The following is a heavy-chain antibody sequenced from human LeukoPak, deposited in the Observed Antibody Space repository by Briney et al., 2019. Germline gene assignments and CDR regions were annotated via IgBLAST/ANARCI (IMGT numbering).Heavy chain of an antibody. CDR2: IYLSDSTT. Sequence: GESLKISCKGSGYSLSNYWMGWVRQMPGKGLEWMGIIYLSDSTTKYSPSFQGQVTISADKSITTAYLQWSSLKASDTAIYYCATTSNGWYRWDYWGQRTLVTVSS. D-gene: IGHD6-19*01. V-gene: IGHV5-51*01. CDR1: GYSLSNYW. J-gene: IGHJ4*02. CDR3: ATTSNGWYRWDY.